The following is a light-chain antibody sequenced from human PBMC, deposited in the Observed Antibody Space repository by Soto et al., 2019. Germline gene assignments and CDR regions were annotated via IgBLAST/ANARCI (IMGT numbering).Light chain of an antibody. CDR1: QSITNR. CDR3: QHYGGMWK. J-gene: IGKJ1*01. V-gene: IGKV1-5*01. Sequence: DIQMTQSPSTLSASVGDRVTITCRASQSITNRLAWYQQKPGKAPKVVIYDASSLESGVPSRFSGSGYGTEFIRTISSLQPDDFATDYCQHYGGMWKFGQGTKVDIK. CDR2: DAS.